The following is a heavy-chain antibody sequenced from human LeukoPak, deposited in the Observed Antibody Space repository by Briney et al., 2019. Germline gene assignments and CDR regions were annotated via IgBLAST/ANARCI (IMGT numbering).Heavy chain of an antibody. CDR2: IKSKTDGGTT. D-gene: IGHD3-10*01. V-gene: IGHV3-15*01. Sequence: PGGSLRLSCAVSGFTFNKAWMSWVRQAAGKGLEWVGRIKSKTDGGTTDYAAPVKGRFTISRDDSKNTLCLQMNNLKTEDTAVYYCTTLTMIREHEDYWGQGTLVTVSS. CDR3: TTLTMIREHEDY. J-gene: IGHJ4*02. CDR1: GFTFNKAW.